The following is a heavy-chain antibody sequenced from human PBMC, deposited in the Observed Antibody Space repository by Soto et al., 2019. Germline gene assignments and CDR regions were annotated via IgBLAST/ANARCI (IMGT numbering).Heavy chain of an antibody. CDR1: GFTFSSYS. Sequence: GGSLRLSCSASGFTFSSYSMNWVRQAPGKGLEWVSYISSSSSTIYYADSVKGRFTISRDNAKNSLYLQMNSLRAEDTAVYYCASPTDCSGGSCSPPYFDYWGQGTLVTVSS. CDR3: ASPTDCSGGSCSPPYFDY. J-gene: IGHJ4*02. V-gene: IGHV3-48*01. CDR2: ISSSSSTI. D-gene: IGHD2-15*01.